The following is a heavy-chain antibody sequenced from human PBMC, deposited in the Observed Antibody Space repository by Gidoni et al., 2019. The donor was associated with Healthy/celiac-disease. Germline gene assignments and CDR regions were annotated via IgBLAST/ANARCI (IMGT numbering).Heavy chain of an antibody. CDR1: GFTFSGSA. Sequence: VQLVESGGGLVQPGGSLKLSCVASGFTFSGSAMHWVRPASGKGLEWDGRIGSKANTYATAYAASMKGRFIISRDDSKNTAYLQLNSLKTEDTAVYYCTRLITRGYSGYDFYGMDVWGQGTTVTVSS. V-gene: IGHV3-73*02. D-gene: IGHD5-12*01. CDR2: IGSKANTYAT. J-gene: IGHJ6*02. CDR3: TRLITRGYSGYDFYGMDV.